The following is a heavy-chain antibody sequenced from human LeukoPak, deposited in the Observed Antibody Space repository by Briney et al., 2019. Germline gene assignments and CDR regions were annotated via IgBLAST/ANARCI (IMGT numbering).Heavy chain of an antibody. CDR2: ISSSGSTI. V-gene: IGHV3-48*03. CDR3: ARARIVGATTAYFDY. CDR1: GFTFSSYE. D-gene: IGHD1-26*01. Sequence: GGSLRLSCAASGFTFSSYEMNWVRQAPGKGLEWVSYISSSGSTIYYADSVKGRFTISRDNAKNSLYLQMNSLRAEDTAVYYCARARIVGATTAYFDYWGQGTLVTVSS. J-gene: IGHJ4*02.